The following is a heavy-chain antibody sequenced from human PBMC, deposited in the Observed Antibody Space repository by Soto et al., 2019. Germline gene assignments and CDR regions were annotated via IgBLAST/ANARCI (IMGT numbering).Heavy chain of an antibody. Sequence: QVQLVQSGAEVKKPGSSVKVSCKASGGTFSSYTIGWVRQAPGQGLEWMGRIIPILGIANYAQKFQGRVTITADKSTSTAYMEPSSLTSEDTAVYYCARDLGYDSNPDAFDIWGQGTTVTVSS. V-gene: IGHV1-69*08. CDR3: ARDLGYDSNPDAFDI. D-gene: IGHD3-22*01. CDR1: GGTFSSYT. J-gene: IGHJ3*02. CDR2: IIPILGIA.